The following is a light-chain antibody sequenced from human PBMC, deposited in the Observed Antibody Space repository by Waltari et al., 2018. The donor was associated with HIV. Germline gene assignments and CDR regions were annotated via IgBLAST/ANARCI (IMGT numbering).Light chain of an antibody. CDR1: SGDIASNY. CDR3: QSYDTDTHAI. CDR2: EHS. J-gene: IGLJ2*01. Sequence: NFMLTQPHSVSESPGKTVTISCTRSSGDIASNYVRWYQLRPGSAPTTLIYEHSQRPSGVADRFSGSTDSSSNSAALTISGLKTEDEADYYCQSYDTDTHAIFGGGTKLTVL. V-gene: IGLV6-57*04.